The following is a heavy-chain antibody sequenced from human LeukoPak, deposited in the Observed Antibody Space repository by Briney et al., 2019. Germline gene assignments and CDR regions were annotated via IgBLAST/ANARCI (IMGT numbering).Heavy chain of an antibody. CDR2: FDPEDGEK. Sequence: ASVKVSCKVSGYTLTELSMHWVRQAPGKGLEWMGGFDPEDGEKIYAQKFQGRVTMTEDKSTDTAYLELSSLRSEDTALYYCATDDYGTGVGGYWGQGTLVTVSS. V-gene: IGHV1-24*01. D-gene: IGHD3-10*01. J-gene: IGHJ4*02. CDR3: ATDDYGTGVGGY. CDR1: GYTLTELS.